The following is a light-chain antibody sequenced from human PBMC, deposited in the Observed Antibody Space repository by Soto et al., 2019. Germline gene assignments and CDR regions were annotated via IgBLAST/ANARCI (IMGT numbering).Light chain of an antibody. CDR1: SSDVGGYNY. CDR2: DVS. CDR3: SSYTSSSTVV. V-gene: IGLV2-14*03. J-gene: IGLJ3*02. Sequence: QSALTQPASVSGSPGQPITISCTGTSSDVGGYNYVSWYQQHPGKAPKLMIYDVSNRPTGVSNRFSASKSGNTASLTISGLQAEDEADYYCSSYTSSSTVVFGGGTKLTVL.